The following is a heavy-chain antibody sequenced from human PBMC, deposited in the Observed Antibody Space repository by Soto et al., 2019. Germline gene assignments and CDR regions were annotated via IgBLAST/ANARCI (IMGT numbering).Heavy chain of an antibody. CDR3: VHRAY. Sequence: QITLKESGPTVVKPTQTLTLTCTFSGFSLTTSGVNVGWIRQPPGKTLEWLALIYWDDDKRFSPSLQSRLTITKDTSKNQVVLTMTNMDHADTATYYCVHRAYWGQGTLVTVSS. V-gene: IGHV2-5*02. CDR2: IYWDDDK. J-gene: IGHJ4*02. CDR1: GFSLTTSGVN.